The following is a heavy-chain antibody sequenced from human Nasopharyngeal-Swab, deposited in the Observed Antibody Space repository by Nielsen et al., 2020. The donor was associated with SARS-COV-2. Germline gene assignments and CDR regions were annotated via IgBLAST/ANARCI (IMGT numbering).Heavy chain of an antibody. CDR2: IYTSGST. V-gene: IGHV4-61*02. J-gene: IGHJ6*03. D-gene: IGHD3-3*01. Sequence: WIRQPPGKGLEWIVRIYTSGSTNYNPSLKSRVTISVDTSKNQFSLKLSSVTAADTAVYYCARASYDFWSGYYLADYMDVWGKGTTVTVSS. CDR3: ARASYDFWSGYYLADYMDV.